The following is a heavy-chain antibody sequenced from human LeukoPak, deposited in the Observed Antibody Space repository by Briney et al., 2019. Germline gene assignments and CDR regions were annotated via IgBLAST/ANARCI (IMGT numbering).Heavy chain of an antibody. CDR1: GFTFSSYA. D-gene: IGHD2-2*03. Sequence: GGSLRLSCAASGFTFSSYAMSWVRQAPGKGLEWVANIKQDGSEKYYVDSVKGRFTISRDNAKNSLYLQMNSLRAEDTAVYYCARDLPGYCSSTSCSLFDYWGQGTLVTVSS. CDR2: IKQDGSEK. J-gene: IGHJ4*02. V-gene: IGHV3-7*01. CDR3: ARDLPGYCSSTSCSLFDY.